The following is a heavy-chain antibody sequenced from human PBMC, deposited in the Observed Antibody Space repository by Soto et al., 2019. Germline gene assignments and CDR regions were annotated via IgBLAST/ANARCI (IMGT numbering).Heavy chain of an antibody. J-gene: IGHJ4*02. D-gene: IGHD3-16*02. CDR2: INHSGST. Sequence: SETLSLTCAVYGGSFSGYYWSWIRQPPGKGLEWIGEINHSGSTNYNPSLKSRVTISVDTSKNQFSLKLSSVTATDTAVYYCARGKLSDYVWGSYRYHFDYWGQGTVGTVSS. V-gene: IGHV4-34*01. CDR1: GGSFSGYY. CDR3: ARGKLSDYVWGSYRYHFDY.